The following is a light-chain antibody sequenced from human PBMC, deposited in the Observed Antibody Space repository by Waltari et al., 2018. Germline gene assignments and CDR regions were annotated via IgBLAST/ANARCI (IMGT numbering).Light chain of an antibody. CDR3: HQRANWPHT. V-gene: IGKV3-11*01. CDR1: QSVSSH. Sequence: EIVLTQSPVTLSLSPGERAPLSCRASQSVSSHLAWYQQKPDQSPRLLIYEASNRATGIPARFSGSGSGTDFTLTVSSLEPEDFAVYYCHQRANWPHTFGGGTKVEIK. CDR2: EAS. J-gene: IGKJ4*01.